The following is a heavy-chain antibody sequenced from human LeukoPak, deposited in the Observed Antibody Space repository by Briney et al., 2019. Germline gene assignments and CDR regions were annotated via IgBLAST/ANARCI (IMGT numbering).Heavy chain of an antibody. CDR2: ISGSGGST. CDR3: AKVSEYYDILTGYYNVIFGGMDV. V-gene: IGHV3-23*01. J-gene: IGHJ6*02. D-gene: IGHD3-9*01. Sequence: GGSQRLSCAASGFTFSSYAMSWVRQAPGKGLEWVSAISGSGGSTYYADSVKGRFTISRDNSKNTLYLQMNSLRAEDTAVYYCAKVSEYYDILTGYYNVIFGGMDVWGQGTTVTVSS. CDR1: GFTFSSYA.